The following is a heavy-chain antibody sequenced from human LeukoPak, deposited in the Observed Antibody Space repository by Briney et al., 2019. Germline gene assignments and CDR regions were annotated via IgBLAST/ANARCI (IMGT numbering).Heavy chain of an antibody. CDR3: ARHSDSLRALDY. CDR2: IYYSGST. CDR1: GGSISSGGYY. V-gene: IGHV4-31*03. J-gene: IGHJ4*02. Sequence: SQTLSLTCTVSGGSISSGGYYWSWIRQHPGKDLEWIGYIYYSGSTYYNPSLKSRVTISVDTSKNQFSLKLSSVTAADTAVYYCARHSDSLRALDYGGQGPLVTVPS. D-gene: IGHD1-26*01.